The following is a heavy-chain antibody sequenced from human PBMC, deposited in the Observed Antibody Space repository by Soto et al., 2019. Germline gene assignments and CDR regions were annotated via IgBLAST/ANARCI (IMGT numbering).Heavy chain of an antibody. D-gene: IGHD3-22*01. V-gene: IGHV3-48*02. CDR2: ISSSSSTI. Sequence: GGSLRLSCAASGFTFSSYSMNWVRQAPGKGLEWVSYISSSSSTIYYADSVKGRFTISRDNAKNSLYLKMNSLRDEATAVYYCARDASSGYYNDYYYYRMAVRAQRTTVTV. CDR3: ARDASSGYYNDYYYYRMAV. CDR1: GFTFSSYS. J-gene: IGHJ6*02.